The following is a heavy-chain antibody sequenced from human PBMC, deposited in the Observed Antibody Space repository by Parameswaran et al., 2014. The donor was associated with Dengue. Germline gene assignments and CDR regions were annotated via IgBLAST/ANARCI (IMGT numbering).Heavy chain of an antibody. Sequence: KWIRQPPGKGLEWVSSISSSSSYIYYADSVKGRFTISRDNAKNSLYLQMNSLRAEDTAVYYCARGGHRGDSAAGYYYGMDVWGQGTTVTVSS. J-gene: IGHJ6*02. CDR3: ARGGHRGDSAAGYYYGMDV. CDR2: ISSSSSYI. V-gene: IGHV3-21*01. D-gene: IGHD6-13*01.